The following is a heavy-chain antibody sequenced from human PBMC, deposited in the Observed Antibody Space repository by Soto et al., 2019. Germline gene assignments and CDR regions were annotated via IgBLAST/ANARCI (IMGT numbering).Heavy chain of an antibody. Sequence: SETLSLTCTVSGGSVSSGSYYWSWIRQPPGKGLEWIGYIYYSGSTNYNPSLKSRVTISVDTSKNQFSLKLSSVTAADTAVYYCARGSMAIFGVVIMGANWFDPWGQGTLVTVSS. D-gene: IGHD3-3*01. CDR2: IYYSGST. CDR3: ARGSMAIFGVVIMGANWFDP. V-gene: IGHV4-61*01. CDR1: GGSVSSGSYY. J-gene: IGHJ5*02.